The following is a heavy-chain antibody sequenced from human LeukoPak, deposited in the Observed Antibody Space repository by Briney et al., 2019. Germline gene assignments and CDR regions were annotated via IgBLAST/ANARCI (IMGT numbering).Heavy chain of an antibody. D-gene: IGHD5-24*01. Sequence: PGGSLRLSCAASGFTFRNYAMHWVRQTPEKGLQWVAVISYDGVYKNYADSVKGRFTISRDDPKNTLYLQMNSLRTEDTGLYYCARDEFDGYNLGPSIYWGRGTLVTVSS. CDR3: ARDEFDGYNLGPSIY. CDR1: GFTFRNYA. V-gene: IGHV3-30*04. J-gene: IGHJ4*02. CDR2: ISYDGVYK.